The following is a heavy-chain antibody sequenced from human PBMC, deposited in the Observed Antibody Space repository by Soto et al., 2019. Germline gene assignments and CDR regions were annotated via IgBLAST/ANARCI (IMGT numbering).Heavy chain of an antibody. Sequence: ESGGGVVQPGRSLRLSCAASGFTFSSYGMHWVRQAPGKGLEWVAVIWYDGSNKYYADSVKGRFTISRDNSKNTLYLQMNSLRAEDTAVYYCARDAWAYYDFWSGYFSPGIGNWFDPWGQGTLVTVSS. CDR1: GFTFSSYG. CDR3: ARDAWAYYDFWSGYFSPGIGNWFDP. V-gene: IGHV3-33*01. CDR2: IWYDGSNK. J-gene: IGHJ5*02. D-gene: IGHD3-3*01.